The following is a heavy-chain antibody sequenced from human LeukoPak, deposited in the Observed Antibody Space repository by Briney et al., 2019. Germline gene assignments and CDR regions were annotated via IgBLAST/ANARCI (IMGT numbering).Heavy chain of an antibody. D-gene: IGHD3-22*01. Sequence: SETLSLTCTVAGGSISSYYWSWIRQPPGKGLEWIGYIYYSGSTNYNPSIKSRVTISVDTSKNQFSLKLSSVTAADTAVYYCARVDGYYYDSSGSAFDIWGQGTMVTVSS. CDR3: ARVDGYYYDSSGSAFDI. CDR2: IYYSGST. CDR1: GGSISSYY. J-gene: IGHJ3*02. V-gene: IGHV4-59*01.